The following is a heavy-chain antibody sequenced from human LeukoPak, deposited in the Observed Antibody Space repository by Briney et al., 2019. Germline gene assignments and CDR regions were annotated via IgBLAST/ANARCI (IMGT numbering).Heavy chain of an antibody. V-gene: IGHV4-38-2*02. CDR2: IYHSGNT. CDR1: VYSISSGYY. J-gene: IGHJ4*02. Sequence: PSETLSLTCTVSVYSISSGYYWGWIRPPPGKGLEWIGSIYHSGNTFYNPSLKSRVTISVDTSKNQFSLKLSSVTAADTAVYYCARDPGGATYFDYWGQGTLVTVSS. CDR3: ARDPGGATYFDY. D-gene: IGHD1-26*01.